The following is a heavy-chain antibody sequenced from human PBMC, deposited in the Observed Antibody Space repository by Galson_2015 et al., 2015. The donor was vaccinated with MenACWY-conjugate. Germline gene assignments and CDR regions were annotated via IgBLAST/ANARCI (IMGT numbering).Heavy chain of an antibody. CDR1: GFIFDTYW. CDR3: AKTRGASFYFDS. D-gene: IGHD1-26*01. J-gene: IGHJ4*02. Sequence: SLRLSCAASGFIFDTYWMHWVRQAPGKGLVWVSRINPGGSSTTYADSVKDRFTISRGNAKNTLYLQMNSLRPEDTAVFYCAKTRGASFYFDSWGQGPLVTVSS. CDR2: INPGGSST. V-gene: IGHV3-74*01.